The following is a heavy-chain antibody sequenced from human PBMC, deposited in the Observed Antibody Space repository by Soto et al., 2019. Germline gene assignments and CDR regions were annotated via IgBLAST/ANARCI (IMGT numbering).Heavy chain of an antibody. D-gene: IGHD3-16*01. Sequence: QLQLQESGPGLVKPSETLSLTCTVSGGSISSSSYYWGWIRQPPGKGLEWIGSIYYSGSTYYNPSLKSRVTISVDTSKNQFSLKLSSVTAADTAVYYCARQVREVWGSTHWFDPWGQGTLVTVSS. CDR2: IYYSGST. J-gene: IGHJ5*02. V-gene: IGHV4-39*01. CDR1: GGSISSSSYY. CDR3: ARQVREVWGSTHWFDP.